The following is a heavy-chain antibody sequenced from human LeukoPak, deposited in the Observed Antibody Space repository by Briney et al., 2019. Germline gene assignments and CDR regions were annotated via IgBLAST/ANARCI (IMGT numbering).Heavy chain of an antibody. Sequence: GGSLRLSCAASGFTFDDYAMHWVRQAPGKGLEWVSGISWNSGSIGYADSVKGRFTISRDNSKNTLYLQMNSLRAEDTAVYYCAREAPPHSDGGNYFDYWGQGTLVTVSS. CDR2: ISWNSGSI. CDR3: AREAPPHSDGGNYFDY. J-gene: IGHJ4*02. CDR1: GFTFDDYA. D-gene: IGHD3-16*01. V-gene: IGHV3-9*01.